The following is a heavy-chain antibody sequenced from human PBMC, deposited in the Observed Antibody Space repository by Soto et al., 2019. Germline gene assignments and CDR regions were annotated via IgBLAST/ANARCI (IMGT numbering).Heavy chain of an antibody. J-gene: IGHJ4*02. Sequence: QVQLVESGGGVVQPGRSLRLSCAASGFTFSSYGMHWVRQAPGKGLEWVAVIWYDGSNKYYADSVKGRFTISRDNSKNTLYLQRNSLRAEDTAVYYCARATGYSSSWSDYFDYWGQGTLVTVSS. CDR2: IWYDGSNK. CDR3: ARATGYSSSWSDYFDY. D-gene: IGHD6-13*01. CDR1: GFTFSSYG. V-gene: IGHV3-33*01.